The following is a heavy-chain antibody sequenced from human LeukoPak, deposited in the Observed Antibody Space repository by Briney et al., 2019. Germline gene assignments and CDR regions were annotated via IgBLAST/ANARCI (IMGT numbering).Heavy chain of an antibody. D-gene: IGHD3-10*01. V-gene: IGHV3-48*03. Sequence: GGSLRLSCAASGFTFSSYEMNWVRQAPGKGLEWVSYTSNNGTTINYADSVKGRFTISRENAKKSLYLEMNSMRVEDTAFYYCARKTGSTIQYGSGIFDYWGQGTLVTVSS. CDR1: GFTFSSYE. J-gene: IGHJ4*02. CDR2: TSNNGTTI. CDR3: ARKTGSTIQYGSGIFDY.